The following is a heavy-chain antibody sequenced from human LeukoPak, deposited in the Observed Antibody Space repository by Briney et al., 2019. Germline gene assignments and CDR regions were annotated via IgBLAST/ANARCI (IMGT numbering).Heavy chain of an antibody. CDR3: ARENPSGYYNRPIDY. V-gene: IGHV4-34*01. Sequence: PSETLSLTCAVYGGSFSGYYWSWIRQPPGKGLEWIGEINHSGSTNYNPSLKSRVTISVDTSKNQFSLKLSSVTAADTAVYYCARENPSGYYNRPIDYWGQGTLVTVSS. D-gene: IGHD3-22*01. CDR2: INHSGST. CDR1: GGSFSGYY. J-gene: IGHJ4*02.